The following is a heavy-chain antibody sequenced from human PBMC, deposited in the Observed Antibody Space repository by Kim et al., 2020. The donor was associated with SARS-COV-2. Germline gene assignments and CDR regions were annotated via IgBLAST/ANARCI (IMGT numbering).Heavy chain of an antibody. CDR3: ARDIRTSSSWYSAGDY. J-gene: IGHJ4*02. CDR2: IWYDGSNK. V-gene: IGHV3-33*01. D-gene: IGHD6-13*01. Sequence: GGSLRLSCAASGFTFSSYGMHWVRQAPGKGLEWVAVIWYDGSNKYYADSVKGRFTISRDNSKNTLYLQMNSLRAEDTAVYYCARDIRTSSSWYSAGDYWGQGTLVTVSS. CDR1: GFTFSSYG.